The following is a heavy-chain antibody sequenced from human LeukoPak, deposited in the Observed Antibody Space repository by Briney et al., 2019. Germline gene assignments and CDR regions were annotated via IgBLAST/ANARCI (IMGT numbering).Heavy chain of an antibody. Sequence: SETLSLTCTVSGXSISSYYWSWIRQPAGKGLEWIGRIYTSGSTNYNPSLKSRVTMSVDTSKNQFSLKLSSVTAADTAVYHCARVSGLNWYFDLWGRGTLVTVSS. CDR3: ARVSGLNWYFDL. J-gene: IGHJ2*01. CDR2: IYTSGST. V-gene: IGHV4-4*07. D-gene: IGHD5-12*01. CDR1: GXSISSYY.